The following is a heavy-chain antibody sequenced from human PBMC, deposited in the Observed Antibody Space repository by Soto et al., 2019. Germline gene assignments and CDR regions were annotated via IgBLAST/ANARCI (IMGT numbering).Heavy chain of an antibody. CDR1: GFTFTSSA. Sequence: SVKVACKASGFTFTSSAVQWVRKTNRQRLEWIGWIVVGSGNTNYAQKFQERVTITRDMSTSTAYMELSSLRSEDTAVYYCAAERSDVLMVYAIPPYYYYGMDVWGQGTTVTVSS. V-gene: IGHV1-58*01. CDR2: IVVGSGNT. J-gene: IGHJ6*02. D-gene: IGHD2-8*01. CDR3: AAERSDVLMVYAIPPYYYYGMDV.